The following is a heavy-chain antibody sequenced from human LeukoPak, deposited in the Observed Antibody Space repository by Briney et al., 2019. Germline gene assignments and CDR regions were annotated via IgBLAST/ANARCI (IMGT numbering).Heavy chain of an antibody. D-gene: IGHD3-22*01. V-gene: IGHV4-59*08. CDR2: IFSSGSA. CDR3: ARHRDYYDT. CDR1: DASINTNF. Sequence: SETLSLTCTVSDASINTNFWTWIRQPPGKGLEWIGYIFSSGSAKYNPSLKSRVTISGDTSKNQSSLKLTDVTAADTAVYFCARHRDYYDTWGHGTLVTVSS. J-gene: IGHJ4*01.